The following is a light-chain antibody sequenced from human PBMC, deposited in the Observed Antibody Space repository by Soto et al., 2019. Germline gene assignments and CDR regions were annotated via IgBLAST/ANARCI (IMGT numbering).Light chain of an antibody. CDR3: QQSYSTPRT. CDR1: QGIGTY. CDR2: TAS. J-gene: IGKJ2*01. Sequence: DIQMTQSPSSLSASVGDRVTITCRASQGIGTYVNWFRQKPGKAPNHLIDTASSLQSGVPSRFSGSGSGTHFTLTISSLQPEDFATYYCQQSYSTPRTFGQGTKLEI. V-gene: IGKV1-39*01.